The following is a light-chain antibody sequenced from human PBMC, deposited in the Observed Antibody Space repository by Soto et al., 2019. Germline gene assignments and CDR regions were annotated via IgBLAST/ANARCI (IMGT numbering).Light chain of an antibody. CDR1: RSDVGSYNL. Sequence: QSVLTQPASVSGSPGQSITISCSGARSDVGSYNLVSWYQLHPGNAPNLIIYEDSKRPSGVSNRFSGSQSGNTASLTSSGLQAEDEADYYCCSYARSSTWVFGGGTQLTFL. J-gene: IGLJ3*02. V-gene: IGLV2-23*01. CDR3: CSYARSSTWV. CDR2: EDS.